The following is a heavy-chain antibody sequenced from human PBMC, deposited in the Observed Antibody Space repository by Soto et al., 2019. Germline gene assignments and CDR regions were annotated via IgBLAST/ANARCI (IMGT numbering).Heavy chain of an antibody. Sequence: GGSLRLSCAATGFNFGSYAMGWVRQAPGRGLEWVSGVSGSGSSPYYADSVKGRLTISKDKSKNTLYLDLNNLRSEDTAVYFCVKGKESGYRGAFDSWGQGTMVTVSS. CDR1: GFNFGSYA. J-gene: IGHJ4*02. D-gene: IGHD5-18*01. CDR3: VKGKESGYRGAFDS. V-gene: IGHV3-23*01. CDR2: VSGSGSSP.